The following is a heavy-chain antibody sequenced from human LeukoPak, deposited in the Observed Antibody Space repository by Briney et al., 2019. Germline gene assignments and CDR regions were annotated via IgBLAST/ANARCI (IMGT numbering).Heavy chain of an antibody. CDR1: GFTFSSYW. D-gene: IGHD2-15*01. Sequence: GGSLRLSCAASGFTFSSYWMSWVRQAPGKGLEWVAHIKQDGGEKYYVDSVKGRFTISRDNAKNSLYLQMNSLRAEDTAVYYCARARVAAAISWFDPWGQGTLVTVSS. CDR3: ARARVAAAISWFDP. J-gene: IGHJ5*02. CDR2: IKQDGGEK. V-gene: IGHV3-7*04.